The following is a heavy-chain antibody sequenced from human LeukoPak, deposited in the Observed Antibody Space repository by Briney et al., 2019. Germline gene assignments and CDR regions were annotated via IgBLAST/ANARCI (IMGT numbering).Heavy chain of an antibody. Sequence: SETLSLTCTVSGGSITSSSYYWGWIRQPPGKGLEWIGSIYYSGSTYYNPSLKSRVTISVDTSKNQFSLKLSSVTAADTAVHYCARGHLAGGRLGDFDYWGQGTLVTVSS. CDR1: GGSITSSSYY. CDR2: IYYSGST. J-gene: IGHJ4*02. CDR3: ARGHLAGGRLGDFDY. D-gene: IGHD3-16*01. V-gene: IGHV4-39*07.